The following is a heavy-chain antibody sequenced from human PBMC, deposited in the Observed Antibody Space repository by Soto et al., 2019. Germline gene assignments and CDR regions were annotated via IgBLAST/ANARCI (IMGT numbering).Heavy chain of an antibody. J-gene: IGHJ4*02. CDR1: GHTFTGHH. V-gene: IGHV1-2*02. CDR3: GLEPTGTGGFDY. CDR2: IDLDIGDT. D-gene: IGHD7-27*01. Sequence: QVQMVQSGAEVKKPGASVKVSCKASGHTFTGHHMHWVRQAPGQGLEWMGLIDLDIGDTKYAQKFQGRITSTSDTSITPPYMELRGLRSEDTAVYYCGLEPTGTGGFDYWGQGTLVTVS.